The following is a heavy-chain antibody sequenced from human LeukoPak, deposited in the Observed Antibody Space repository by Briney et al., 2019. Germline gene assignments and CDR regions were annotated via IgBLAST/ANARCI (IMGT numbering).Heavy chain of an antibody. J-gene: IGHJ4*02. CDR2: ISSSSSYI. CDR1: GFTLSSYS. CDR3: ARTTVVGATPPDY. V-gene: IGHV3-21*01. D-gene: IGHD1-26*01. Sequence: PGGSLRLSCAASGFTLSSYSMNWVRQAPGKGLEWVSSISSSSSYIYYADSVKGRFTISRDNSKNTLYLQMNSLRAEDTAVYYCARTTVVGATPPDYWGQGTLVTVSS.